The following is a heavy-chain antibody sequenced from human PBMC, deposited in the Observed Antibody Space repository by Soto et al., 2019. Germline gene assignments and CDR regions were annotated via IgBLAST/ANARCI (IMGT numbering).Heavy chain of an antibody. CDR3: ARESGEQWLVLDY. J-gene: IGHJ4*02. D-gene: IGHD6-19*01. CDR1: GYTFTSYA. V-gene: IGHV1-3*01. Sequence: QVQLVQSGAEVKKPGASVKVSCKASGYTFTSYAMHWVRQAPGQRLEWMGWINAGNGNTKYSQKFQGRVTITRDTSASTAYMELSSLRSDDTAVYYCARESGEQWLVLDYWGQGTLVTVSS. CDR2: INAGNGNT.